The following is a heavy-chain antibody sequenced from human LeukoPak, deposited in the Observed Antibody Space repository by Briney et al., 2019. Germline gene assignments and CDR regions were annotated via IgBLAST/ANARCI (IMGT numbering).Heavy chain of an antibody. J-gene: IGHJ3*01. V-gene: IGHV1-69*05. CDR2: FIPIFGSP. CDR3: AGFFYDSSGAAFDL. D-gene: IGHD3-22*01. CDR1: VPTFTSYA. Sequence: ASVKVSCKASVPTFTSYAINWVRQAPGQGLEWMGGFIPIFGSPTYAQKFQGRVTFTTDESTYTAYMELINLRSDDTAVFYCAGFFYDSSGAAFDLWGQGTMVTVSS.